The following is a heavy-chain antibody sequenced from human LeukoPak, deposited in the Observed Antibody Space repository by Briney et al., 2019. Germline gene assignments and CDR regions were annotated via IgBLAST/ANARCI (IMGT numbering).Heavy chain of an antibody. CDR1: LLSFRRHW. Sequence: GGSLRLSCAASLLSFRRHWMRWVRQAPGKGLVWVSRVSPDGSSTTYADSVQGRFTISRDNAKSTLYLQRNSLSAEYTGAYYCVRTLLGASDYWGQGTLVTVSS. D-gene: IGHD2-21*02. V-gene: IGHV3-74*01. CDR3: VRTLLGASDY. J-gene: IGHJ4*02. CDR2: VSPDGSST.